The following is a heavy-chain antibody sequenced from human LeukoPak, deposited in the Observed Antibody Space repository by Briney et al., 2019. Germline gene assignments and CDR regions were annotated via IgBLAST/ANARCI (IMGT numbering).Heavy chain of an antibody. D-gene: IGHD5-18*01. CDR3: ARHETALFDY. Sequence: SETLSLTCTVSGGSISSYYWSWIRQPPGKGLEWIGYIYYSGSTNYNPSLKSRVTILVDTSKNQFSLKLSSVTAADTAVYYCARHETALFDYWGQGTLVTVSS. V-gene: IGHV4-59*08. CDR1: GGSISSYY. CDR2: IYYSGST. J-gene: IGHJ4*02.